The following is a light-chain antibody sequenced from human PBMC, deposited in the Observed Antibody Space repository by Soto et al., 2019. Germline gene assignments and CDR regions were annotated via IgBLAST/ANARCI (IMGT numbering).Light chain of an antibody. Sequence: DIVMTQSPLSLPVTPGAPASISCRSSQSLLHSNGYNYLDWYLQKPGQSPQLLIYLGSNRASGVPDRVSGSGSGTDFTLKISRVEAEDVGVYYCMQALQTPRTFGQGTKVEIK. CDR2: LGS. CDR3: MQALQTPRT. V-gene: IGKV2-28*01. CDR1: QSLLHSNGYNY. J-gene: IGKJ1*01.